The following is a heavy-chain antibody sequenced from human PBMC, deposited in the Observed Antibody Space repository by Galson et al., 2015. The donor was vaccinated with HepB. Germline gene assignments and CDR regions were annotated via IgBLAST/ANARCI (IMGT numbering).Heavy chain of an antibody. CDR1: GFTFSNYN. J-gene: IGHJ4*02. D-gene: IGHD4-17*01. CDR2: IISSSSYL. Sequence: SLRLSCAASGFTFSNYNTNWVRQAPGKGLEWVSSIISSSSYLYYADSVKGRFTISRDNAKNPLYLQMNSLRAEDTAVYYCARDGGDYGDAYWGQGTLVTVSS. V-gene: IGHV3-21*01. CDR3: ARDGGDYGDAY.